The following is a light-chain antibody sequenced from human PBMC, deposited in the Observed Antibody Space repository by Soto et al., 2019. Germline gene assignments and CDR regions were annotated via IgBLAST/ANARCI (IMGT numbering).Light chain of an antibody. CDR2: DVS. J-gene: IGLJ2*01. CDR3: SSYTSSSTLVV. V-gene: IGLV2-14*01. Sequence: QSALTQPASVSGSPGQSITISCTGTSSDVGGYNYVSWYQQHPGKAPKLMIYDVSNRPSGVSNRFSGSKSGNTASLPISGLHAEDEAAYYYSSYTSSSTLVVFGGGTKLTVL. CDR1: SSDVGGYNY.